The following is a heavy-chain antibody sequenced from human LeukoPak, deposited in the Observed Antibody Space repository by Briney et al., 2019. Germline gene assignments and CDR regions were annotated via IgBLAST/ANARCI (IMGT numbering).Heavy chain of an antibody. CDR1: GFTFSSYA. Sequence: GGSLRLSCAASGFTFSSYALSWVRQAPGKGLEWVSAISGSGGSTYYADSVRGRFTISRDNSKNTLYLQMNSLRAEDTAVYYCAKDSGSSWPPPVDYWGQGTLVTVAS. CDR3: AKDSGSSWPPPVDY. D-gene: IGHD6-13*01. V-gene: IGHV3-23*01. J-gene: IGHJ4*02. CDR2: ISGSGGST.